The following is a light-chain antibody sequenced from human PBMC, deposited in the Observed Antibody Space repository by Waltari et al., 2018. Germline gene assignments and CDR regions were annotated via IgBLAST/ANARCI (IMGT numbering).Light chain of an antibody. Sequence: NFMLTQPHSVSESPGKTVTISCPGSSGIIASNYVQWYQQRPGSAPTTVIYEDNQRPSWVPDRFSGSIDSSSNAASLTISGLKTEDEADYYCQSYDSSLWVFGGGTKLTVL. V-gene: IGLV6-57*02. CDR2: EDN. CDR3: QSYDSSLWV. CDR1: SGIIASNY. J-gene: IGLJ3*02.